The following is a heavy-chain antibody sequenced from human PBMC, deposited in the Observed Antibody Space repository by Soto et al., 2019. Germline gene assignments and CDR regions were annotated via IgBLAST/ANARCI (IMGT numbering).Heavy chain of an antibody. D-gene: IGHD6-6*01. CDR1: GFTFSSYG. CDR2: IWYDGSNK. J-gene: IGHJ6*02. Sequence: GGSLRLSCAASGFTFSSYGMHWVRQAPGKGLEWVAVIWYDGSNKYYADSVKGRFTISRDNSKNTLYLQMNSLRAEDTAVYYCARELSSSFSFNYYGMDVWGQGTTVTVSS. V-gene: IGHV3-33*01. CDR3: ARELSSSFSFNYYGMDV.